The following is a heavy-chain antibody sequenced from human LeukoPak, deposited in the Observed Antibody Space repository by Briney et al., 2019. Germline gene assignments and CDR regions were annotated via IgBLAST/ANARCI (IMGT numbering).Heavy chain of an antibody. V-gene: IGHV1-2*04. CDR1: GYTFTGYY. Sequence: ASVKVSCKASGYTFTGYYMHWVRQAPGQGLEWMGWINPNSGGTNYAQKFQGWVTMTRGTSISTAYMELSRLRSDDTAVYYCARRSRTGGAFDIWGQGTMVTVSS. D-gene: IGHD6-6*01. CDR3: ARRSRTGGAFDI. CDR2: INPNSGGT. J-gene: IGHJ3*02.